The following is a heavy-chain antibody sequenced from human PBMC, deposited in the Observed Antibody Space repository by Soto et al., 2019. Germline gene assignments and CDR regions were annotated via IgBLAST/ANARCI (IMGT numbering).Heavy chain of an antibody. D-gene: IGHD6-19*01. CDR2: ISGSGGST. J-gene: IGHJ4*02. CDR1: GFTFSSYA. CDR3: AKEGEHSSGWANFDY. Sequence: EVQLLESGGGLVQPGGSLRLSCAASGFTFSSYAMSWVRQAPGKGLEWVSAISGSGGSTYYADSVKGRFTISRDNSKNPVYLQMNSLRAEDTAVYYCAKEGEHSSGWANFDYWGQGTLVTVSS. V-gene: IGHV3-23*01.